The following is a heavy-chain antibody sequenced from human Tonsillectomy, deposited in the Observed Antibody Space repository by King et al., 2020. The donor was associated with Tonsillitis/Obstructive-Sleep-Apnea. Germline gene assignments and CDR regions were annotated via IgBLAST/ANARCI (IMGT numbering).Heavy chain of an antibody. V-gene: IGHV3-33*01. CDR2: IWYDGSNK. Sequence: VQLVESGGGVVQPGRSLRLSCAASGFTFSSYGKHWVRQAPGKGLEWVAVIWYDGSNKYYADSVKGRFTISRDNSKNTLYLQMNSLRAEDTAVYYCARDLRVVVVPAAIPGAFDIWGQGTMVTVSS. D-gene: IGHD2-2*02. CDR1: GFTFSSYG. CDR3: ARDLRVVVVPAAIPGAFDI. J-gene: IGHJ3*02.